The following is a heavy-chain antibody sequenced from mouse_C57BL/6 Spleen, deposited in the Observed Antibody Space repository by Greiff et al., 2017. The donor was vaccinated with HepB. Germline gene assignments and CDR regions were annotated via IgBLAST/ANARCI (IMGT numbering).Heavy chain of an antibody. CDR1: GYAFSSYW. CDR3: ANRGYYYAMDY. J-gene: IGHJ4*01. Sequence: VQLVESGAELVKPGASVKISCKASGYAFSSYWMNWVKQRPGKGLEWIGQIYPGDGDTNYNGKFKGKATLTADKSSSTAYMQLSSLTSEDSAVYFCANRGYYYAMDYWGQGTSVTVSS. D-gene: IGHD3-2*02. CDR2: IYPGDGDT. V-gene: IGHV1-80*01.